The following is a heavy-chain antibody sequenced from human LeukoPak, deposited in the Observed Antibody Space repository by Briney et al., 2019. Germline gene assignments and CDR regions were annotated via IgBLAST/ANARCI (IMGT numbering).Heavy chain of an antibody. CDR1: GYTFTDYS. CDR3: AREIVHSGGDC. D-gene: IGHD1-26*01. CDR2: ITPKNGDT. J-gene: IGHJ4*02. Sequence: ASVKVSCKASGYTFTDYSIHWVRQAPGQGLEWMGWITPKNGDTSYTQKFQGRVTMTRDTSISTAHMELSRLTSDDTAVYYCAREIVHSGGDCWGRGTLVIVSS. V-gene: IGHV1-2*02.